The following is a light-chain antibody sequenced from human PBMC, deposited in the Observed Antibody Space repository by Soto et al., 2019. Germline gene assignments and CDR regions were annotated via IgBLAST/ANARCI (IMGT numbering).Light chain of an antibody. J-gene: IGKJ1*01. CDR3: SLYNTIWT. CDR2: DAS. Sequence: DIQMTQSPSTLSASVGDRVTITCRASQRISSWLAWYQQKPGKAPNLLIYDASSLEGGVPSRFSGSGCGTELTSTIIRLQPDDFATYYCSLYNTIWTFGQGTKVEFQ. CDR1: QRISSW. V-gene: IGKV1-5*01.